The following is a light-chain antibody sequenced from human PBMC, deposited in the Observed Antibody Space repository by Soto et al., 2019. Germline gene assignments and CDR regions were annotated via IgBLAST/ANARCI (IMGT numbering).Light chain of an antibody. CDR2: DVI. V-gene: IGLV2-14*03. Sequence: QSVLTQPASVSGSPGQSITISCTGTSSDVGGHDHVSWYQQHPGKAPKLMLYDVIDRPSAVSSRFSGSNSGHTASLTISGIHDADEANYYCSSYTVTHTLVVFGAGTKLTVL. J-gene: IGLJ2*01. CDR1: SSDVGGHDH. CDR3: SSYTVTHTLVV.